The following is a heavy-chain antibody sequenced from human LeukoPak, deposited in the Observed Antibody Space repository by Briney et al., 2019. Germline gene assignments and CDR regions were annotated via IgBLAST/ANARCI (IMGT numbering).Heavy chain of an antibody. V-gene: IGHV4-34*01. CDR2: INHSGST. J-gene: IGHJ4*02. CDR3: ARGPPSDY. CDR1: GGSFSGYY. Sequence: SETLSLTCAVYGGSFSGYYWSWIRQPPGKGLEWIGEINHSGSTNYNPSLKSRVTISVDTSKNQFSLKLSSVTAADTAVYYCARGPPSDYWGQGTLVTVSS.